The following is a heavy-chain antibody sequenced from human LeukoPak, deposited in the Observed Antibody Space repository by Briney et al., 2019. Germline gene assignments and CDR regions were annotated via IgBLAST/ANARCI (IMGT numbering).Heavy chain of an antibody. CDR2: INYSGNT. Sequence: SETLSLTCTVSGDSISSYYWSWIRQPPGKGLEWMGYINYSGNTNYNPSLKSRVTISVDTSKNQFSLRLTSVTAADTAVYYCAREGRQDYVYFDCWGQGTLITVSS. V-gene: IGHV4-59*01. J-gene: IGHJ4*02. CDR1: GDSISSYY. CDR3: AREGRQDYVYFDC. D-gene: IGHD4-17*01.